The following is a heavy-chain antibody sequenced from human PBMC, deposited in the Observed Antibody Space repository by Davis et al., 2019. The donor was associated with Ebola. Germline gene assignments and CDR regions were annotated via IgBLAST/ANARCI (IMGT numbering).Heavy chain of an antibody. Sequence: MPSETLSLTCTVSGGSISSGDYYWSWIRQPPGKGLEWIGEINHSGSTNYNPSLKSRVTISVDTSKNQFSLKLSSVTAADTAVYYCARGRSIAAAANNWFDPWGQGTLVTVSS. V-gene: IGHV4-39*07. CDR1: GGSISSGDYY. CDR3: ARGRSIAAAANNWFDP. D-gene: IGHD6-13*01. CDR2: INHSGST. J-gene: IGHJ5*02.